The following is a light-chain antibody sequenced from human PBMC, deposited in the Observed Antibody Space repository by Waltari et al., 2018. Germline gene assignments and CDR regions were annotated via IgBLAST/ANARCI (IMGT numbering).Light chain of an antibody. J-gene: IGLJ3*02. Sequence: FMLTQPPSVSASPGKTVTISCSRSDGGIASNFVQWYQQRPGSAPTTIIYEDNQRPSGGPDRFSGSIESYATFASLIMSGVTTEDEADYYCQSYDSRSQVFGGGTKLTVL. CDR1: DGGIASNF. V-gene: IGLV6-57*04. CDR2: EDN. CDR3: QSYDSRSQV.